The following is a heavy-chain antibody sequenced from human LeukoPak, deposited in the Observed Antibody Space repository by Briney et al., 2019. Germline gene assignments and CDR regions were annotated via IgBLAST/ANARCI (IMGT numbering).Heavy chain of an antibody. Sequence: ASVKVSCKASGYTFTGYYMHWVRQPPGQGLEWMGWINPNSGGTNYAQKFQGRVTMTRDTSISTAYMELSRLGSDDTAVYYCARDSSLSGINDAFDIWGQGTMVTVSS. CDR1: GYTFTGYY. D-gene: IGHD1-26*01. V-gene: IGHV1-2*02. J-gene: IGHJ3*02. CDR2: INPNSGGT. CDR3: ARDSSLSGINDAFDI.